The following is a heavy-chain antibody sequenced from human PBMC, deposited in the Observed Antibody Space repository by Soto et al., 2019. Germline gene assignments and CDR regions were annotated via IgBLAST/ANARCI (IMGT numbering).Heavy chain of an antibody. J-gene: IGHJ1*01. V-gene: IGHV3-23*01. D-gene: IGHD2-2*01. CDR2: ITGSDVTT. Sequence: EVQLLESGGGLVQPGGSLRLSCAASGFTFSNYAMSWVRQAPGKGLEWVASITGSDVTTYYADSGKGRVTISRDNSRNTLYLQKNSLRAEDTAVYYCAKATHNCERGYCTSTRCAAEYVQDWGQGALVAVSS. CDR1: GFTFSNYA. CDR3: AKATHNCERGYCTSTRCAAEYVQD.